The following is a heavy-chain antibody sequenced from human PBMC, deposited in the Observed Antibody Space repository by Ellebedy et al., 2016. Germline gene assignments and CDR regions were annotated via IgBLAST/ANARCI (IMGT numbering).Heavy chain of an antibody. J-gene: IGHJ6*03. CDR1: GFTFDDFA. V-gene: IGHV3-9*01. CDR3: ARAFSSVEYFFYMDV. CDR2: ISWNSNTI. Sequence: GGSLRLSXSASGFTFDDFAMHWVRQVPGKGLEWVSGISWNSNTIDYVDSVRGRFTISRDNGKNSLYLQMNSLRVEDTAVYYCARAFSSVEYFFYMDVWGKGTTVTVSS.